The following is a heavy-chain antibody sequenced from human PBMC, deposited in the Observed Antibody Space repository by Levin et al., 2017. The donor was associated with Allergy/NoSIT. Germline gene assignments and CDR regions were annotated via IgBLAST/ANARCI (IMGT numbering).Heavy chain of an antibody. CDR1: GFTFSTYS. V-gene: IGHV3-48*01. CDR2: ISSSSSTI. J-gene: IGHJ1*01. D-gene: IGHD6-19*01. CDR3: ARGRGSSGWLSYFQH. Sequence: GESLKISCAASGFTFSTYSMNWVRQAPGKGLEWVAYISSSSSTIYYTDSVKGRFTISRDNAKNSLYLQMNSLRAEDTAVYYCARGRGSSGWLSYFQHWGQGTLVTVSS.